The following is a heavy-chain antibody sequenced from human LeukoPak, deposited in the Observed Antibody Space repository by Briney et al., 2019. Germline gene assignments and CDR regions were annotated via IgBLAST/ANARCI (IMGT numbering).Heavy chain of an antibody. V-gene: IGHV3-7*05. CDR3: ARDGFVWTSGIDYGWFDF. Sequence: PGGSLRLSCAGSGFYFSSYWMSWVRQAPGKGLEWVANIKQDGSKKYYVDSVKGRFTISRDNANNLLDLQMNSLTAEDTAAYYCARDGFVWTSGIDYGWFDFWGQGTLVTVSS. CDR2: IKQDGSKK. J-gene: IGHJ4*02. CDR1: GFYFSSYW. D-gene: IGHD4-17*01.